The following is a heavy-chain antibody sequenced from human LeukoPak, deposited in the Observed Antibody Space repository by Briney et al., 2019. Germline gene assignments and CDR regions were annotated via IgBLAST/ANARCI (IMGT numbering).Heavy chain of an antibody. CDR3: VRETESQRSFDY. Sequence: GGFLRLSCAASGFTFDDYTMHWVRQAPGKGLEWVSLFSWDGGSKYYADSVKGRFTISRDNSKKSLYLQMNSVRPEDTALYYCVRETESQRSFDYWGQGTLVTVS. D-gene: IGHD5-24*01. J-gene: IGHJ4*02. CDR2: FSWDGGSK. CDR1: GFTFDDYT. V-gene: IGHV3-43*01.